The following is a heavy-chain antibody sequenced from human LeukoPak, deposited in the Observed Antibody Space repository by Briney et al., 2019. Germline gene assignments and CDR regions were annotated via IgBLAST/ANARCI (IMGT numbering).Heavy chain of an antibody. CDR3: AKPKDNSLYCFDY. CDR1: AFTFRSYA. J-gene: IGHJ4*02. V-gene: IGHV3-23*01. CDR2: ISGSGGST. Sequence: PGGSLRLSCAASAFTFRSYAMSWVRQAGGKGLEWVSAISGSGGSTYYADSVKGRLTISRDNSKNTLYLKMSSLRAEDTAVYYCAKPKDNSLYCFDYWGQGTLVTVSS. D-gene: IGHD1-20*01.